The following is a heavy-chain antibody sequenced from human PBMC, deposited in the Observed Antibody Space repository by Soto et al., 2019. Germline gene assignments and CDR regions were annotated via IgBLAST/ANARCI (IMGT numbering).Heavy chain of an antibody. D-gene: IGHD1-26*01. CDR3: AKDDRRSGIVGQWVA. CDR1: GFTFRSYD. V-gene: IGHV3-30*18. J-gene: IGHJ5*02. CDR2: ASYNGRDE. Sequence: QGQLVESGGGVVQPGRSLRLSCAASGFTFRSYDIHWVRQAPGKGLEWVAVASYNGRDEYYAESVKGRFTISRDNSKNTLSLQMKSLTAADTAVYYCAKDDRRSGIVGQWVAWGLGTLVTVSS.